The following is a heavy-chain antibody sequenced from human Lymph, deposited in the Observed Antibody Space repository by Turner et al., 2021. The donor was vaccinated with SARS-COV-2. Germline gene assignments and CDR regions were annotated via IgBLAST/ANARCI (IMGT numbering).Heavy chain of an antibody. Sequence: QVQLVESGGGVVQHGRSLRLSCAASGFTFSSYAMHWVRQAPGKGLEWVAVISYDGSNKNYADSVKGRFTISRDNSKNTLYLQMNSLRAEDTAVYYCARDDREFWSGYYTHYYYYGMDVWGQGTTVTVSS. CDR1: GFTFSSYA. V-gene: IGHV3-30*04. CDR2: ISYDGSNK. D-gene: IGHD3-3*01. J-gene: IGHJ6*02. CDR3: ARDDREFWSGYYTHYYYYGMDV.